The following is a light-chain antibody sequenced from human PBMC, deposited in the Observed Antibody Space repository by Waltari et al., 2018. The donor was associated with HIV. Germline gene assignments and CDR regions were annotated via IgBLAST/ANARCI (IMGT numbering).Light chain of an antibody. Sequence: SYELTQPPSLSVFPGPTARITCPGDALSKKFVFWYQQKPGQAPALVIYKDTERPSEIPERFSGSSSGTTVTLTISGVQAEDEADYYCQSVDSTDTLEVFGGGTKLTVL. V-gene: IGLV3-25*03. CDR2: KDT. CDR1: ALSKKF. CDR3: QSVDSTDTLEV. J-gene: IGLJ3*02.